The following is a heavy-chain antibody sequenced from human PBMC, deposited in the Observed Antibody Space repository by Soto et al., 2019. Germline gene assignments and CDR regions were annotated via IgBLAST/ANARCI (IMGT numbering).Heavy chain of an antibody. CDR1: GDSASSNSAA. J-gene: IGHJ3*02. CDR2: TYYRSKWYN. Sequence: SQTLSLTCAISGDSASSNSAAWNWIRQSPSRGLECLGRTYYRSKWYNDYAVSVKSRITINPDTSKNQFSLQLSSVTPEDTAVYYCARDGVVFGAFDIWGQGTMVTVSS. CDR3: ARDGVVFGAFDI. D-gene: IGHD3-3*01. V-gene: IGHV6-1*01.